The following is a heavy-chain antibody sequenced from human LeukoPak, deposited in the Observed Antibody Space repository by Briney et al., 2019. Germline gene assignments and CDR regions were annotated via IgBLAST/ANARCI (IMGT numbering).Heavy chain of an antibody. CDR2: INPSGGST. CDR1: GYTFTSYY. D-gene: IGHD3-10*01. CDR3: ARDQGTMVRGVNPYYYYYGMDV. V-gene: IGHV1-46*01. J-gene: IGHJ6*04. Sequence: ASVKVSCKASGYTFTSYYMHWVRQAPGQGLEWMGIINPSGGSTSYAQKFQGRVTMTRDTSTSTVYMELSSLRSEDTAVYYCARDQGTMVRGVNPYYYYYGMDVWGKGTTVTVSS.